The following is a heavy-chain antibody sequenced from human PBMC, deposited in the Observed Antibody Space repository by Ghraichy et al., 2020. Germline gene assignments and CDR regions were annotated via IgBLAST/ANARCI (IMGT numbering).Heavy chain of an antibody. CDR1: GFTFSSYA. J-gene: IGHJ4*02. Sequence: GGSLRLSCAASGFTFSSYAMSWVRQAPGKGLEWVSAISGSGGSTYYADSVKGRFTISRDNSKNTLYLQMNSLRAEDTAVYYCAKNSEGVDTAMAFDYWGQGTLVTVSS. D-gene: IGHD5-18*01. CDR2: ISGSGGST. CDR3: AKNSEGVDTAMAFDY. V-gene: IGHV3-23*01.